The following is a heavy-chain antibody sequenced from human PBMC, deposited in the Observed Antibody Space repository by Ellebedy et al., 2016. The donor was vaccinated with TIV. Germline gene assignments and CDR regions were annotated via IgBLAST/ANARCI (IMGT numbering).Heavy chain of an antibody. CDR2: TYYRSNWFD. J-gene: IGHJ4*02. CDR3: ARWGSKGVIDF. V-gene: IGHV6-1*01. Sequence: SQTLSLTCAISGDSISHNIVTWHWIRQSPSRGLEWLGRTYYRSNWFDDYALSVKSRSTITSDTSNNQLSLQLNSVTPEDTAVYYCARWGSKGVIDFWGQGTLVTVSS. CDR1: GDSISHNIVT. D-gene: IGHD3-16*01.